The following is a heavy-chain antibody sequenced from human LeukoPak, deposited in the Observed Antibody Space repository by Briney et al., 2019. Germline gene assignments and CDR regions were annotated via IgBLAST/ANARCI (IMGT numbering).Heavy chain of an antibody. CDR2: ISSSSSTI. D-gene: IGHD3-3*01. J-gene: IGHJ4*02. Sequence: PGGSLRLSCAASGFTFSSYSMNWVRQAPGKGLEWVSYISSSSSTIYYADSVKGRFTIPRDNAKNSLYLQMNSLRAEDTAVYYCARDQVTIFGVVTPNFDYWGQGTLVTVSS. CDR3: ARDQVTIFGVVTPNFDY. V-gene: IGHV3-48*01. CDR1: GFTFSSYS.